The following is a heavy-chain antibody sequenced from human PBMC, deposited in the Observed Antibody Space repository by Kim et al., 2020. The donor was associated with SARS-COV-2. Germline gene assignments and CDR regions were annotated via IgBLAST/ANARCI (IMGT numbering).Heavy chain of an antibody. CDR3: ARQGVPAAFFTGDWFDP. J-gene: IGHJ5*02. Sequence: SETLSLTCTVSGGSISSYYWSWIRQPPGKGLEWIGYIYYSGSTNYNPSLKSRVTISVDTSKNQFSLKLSSVTAADTAVYYCARQGVPAAFFTGDWFDPWGQGTLVTVSS. V-gene: IGHV4-59*08. CDR2: IYYSGST. CDR1: GGSISSYY. D-gene: IGHD2-2*01.